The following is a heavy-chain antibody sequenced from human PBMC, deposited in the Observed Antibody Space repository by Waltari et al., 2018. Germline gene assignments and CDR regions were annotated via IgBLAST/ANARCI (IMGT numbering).Heavy chain of an antibody. D-gene: IGHD3-22*01. CDR3: ARESGSSGYYHWYFDL. CDR2: INTNTGNP. Sequence: PGQGLEWMGWINTNTGNPTYAQGFTGRFVFSLDTSVSTAYLQISSLKAEDTAVYYCARESGSSGYYHWYFDLWGRGTLVTVSS. V-gene: IGHV7-4-1*02. J-gene: IGHJ2*01.